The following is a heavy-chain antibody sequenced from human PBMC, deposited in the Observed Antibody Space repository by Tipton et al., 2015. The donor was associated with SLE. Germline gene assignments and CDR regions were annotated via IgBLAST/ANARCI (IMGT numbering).Heavy chain of an antibody. CDR2: IQFSGST. J-gene: IGHJ3*02. V-gene: IGHV4-31*03. CDR1: GGSIRSGGYF. Sequence: TLSLTCTVSGGSIRSGGYFWSWIRQHPGKGLEWIGDIQFSGSTYYNPSLESRISMSIHTSYNDFSLKLNSVTAADTAVYYCARAPEYYDVSTAEYASDAFDIWGQGTLVTVSS. D-gene: IGHD3-9*01. CDR3: ARAPEYYDVSTAEYASDAFDI.